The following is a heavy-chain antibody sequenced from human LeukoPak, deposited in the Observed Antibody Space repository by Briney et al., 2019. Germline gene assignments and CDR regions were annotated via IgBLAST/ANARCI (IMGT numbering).Heavy chain of an antibody. CDR3: AGAWSASYYPGDN. CDR2: ISGDGGST. V-gene: IGHV3-43*02. Sequence: PSGGSLRLSCAASGFTFDDYAMHWVRQAPGKGLEWVSLISGDGGSTYYADSVKGRFTISRDNSKNSLYLQMNTLRTEDSALYYCAGAWSASYYPGDNWGQGSLVTVSS. CDR1: GFTFDDYA. D-gene: IGHD1-26*01. J-gene: IGHJ4*02.